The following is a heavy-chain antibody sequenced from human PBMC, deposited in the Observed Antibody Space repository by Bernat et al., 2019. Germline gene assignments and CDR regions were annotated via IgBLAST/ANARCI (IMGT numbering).Heavy chain of an antibody. Sequence: QVQLQESGPGLVKPSETLSLTCTVSGGSISSYYWSWIRQPPGKGLEWIGYIYYSGSTNYNPSLKSRVTISVDTSKNQFSLKLSSVTAADTAVYYCARERICSGGSCYSGWFDPWGQGTLVTVSS. CDR1: GGSISSYY. V-gene: IGHV4-59*01. CDR3: ARERICSGGSCYSGWFDP. D-gene: IGHD2-15*01. CDR2: IYYSGST. J-gene: IGHJ5*02.